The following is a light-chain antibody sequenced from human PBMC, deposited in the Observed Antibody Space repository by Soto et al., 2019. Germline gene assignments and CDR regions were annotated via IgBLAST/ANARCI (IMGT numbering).Light chain of an antibody. J-gene: IGLJ1*01. Sequence: QSALTQPASVSGSPGQSITISCTGTSSDVGGYKHVSWYQVHPGKAPKLIIYEVGNRPSGVSDRFSGSKSGNTASLTISGLQAEDEADYYCGSYTRNSIPVFGTGTKLTVL. CDR3: GSYTRNSIPV. CDR1: SSDVGGYKH. CDR2: EVG. V-gene: IGLV2-14*01.